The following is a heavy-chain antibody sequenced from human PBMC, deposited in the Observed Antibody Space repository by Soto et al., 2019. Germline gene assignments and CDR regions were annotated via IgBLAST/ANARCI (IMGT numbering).Heavy chain of an antibody. Sequence: GGSLRLSCAASAFTLSAYDMHWVRQPNGKGLEWVSALGAADDPYYLGSVKGRFTISRENAKNSLYLQMNNLRAGDTAVYYCARAYSGRLPRRADYFYAMDVWGQGTTVTVSS. CDR1: AFTLSAYD. J-gene: IGHJ6*02. V-gene: IGHV3-13*05. CDR3: ARAYSGRLPRRADYFYAMDV. D-gene: IGHD2-15*01. CDR2: LGAADDP.